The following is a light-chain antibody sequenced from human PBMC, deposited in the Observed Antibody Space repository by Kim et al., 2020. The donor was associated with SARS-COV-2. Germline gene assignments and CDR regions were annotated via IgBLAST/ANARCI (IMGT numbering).Light chain of an antibody. CDR3: GSYAITTTYV. CDR2: DVA. V-gene: IGLV2-14*02. CDR1: SGDGNFLDL. J-gene: IGLJ1*01. Sequence: SGAESSGDGNFLDLVSWYQQQPGQAPNLILFDVAKRPSGVSTRFSGSRSANTASLIISGLQAEDDADYYCGSYAITTTYVFGPGTKVTVL.